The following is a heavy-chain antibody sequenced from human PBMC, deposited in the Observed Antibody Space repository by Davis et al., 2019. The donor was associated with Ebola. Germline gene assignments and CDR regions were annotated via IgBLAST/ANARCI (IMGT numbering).Heavy chain of an antibody. V-gene: IGHV1-2*02. J-gene: IGHJ1*01. CDR2: INPNSGGT. Sequence: ASVKVSCKASGYTFTGYYMHWVRQAPGQGLEWMGWINPNSGGTNYAQKFQGRVTMTRDTSISTAYMELSRLRSDDTAVYYCAREVGHNWNYGGYFQHWGQGTLVTVSS. D-gene: IGHD1-7*01. CDR1: GYTFTGYY. CDR3: AREVGHNWNYGGYFQH.